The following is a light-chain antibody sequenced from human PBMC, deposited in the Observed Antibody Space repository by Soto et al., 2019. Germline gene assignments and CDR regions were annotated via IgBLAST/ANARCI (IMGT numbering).Light chain of an antibody. CDR3: QQYYSNPRT. CDR2: WAS. CDR1: QSVLYSSNNKNY. V-gene: IGKV4-1*01. J-gene: IGKJ1*01. Sequence: DIVMTQSPDSLAVSLGERATINCKSSQSVLYSSNNKNYLAWYQQKPGQPPKLLIYWASTRESWVPDRFSGSGSWTDFTLTISSLQAEDVAVYYCQQYYSNPRTFGQGTKVEIK.